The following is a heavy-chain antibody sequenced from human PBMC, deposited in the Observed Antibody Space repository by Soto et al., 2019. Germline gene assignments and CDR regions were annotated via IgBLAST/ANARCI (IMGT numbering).Heavy chain of an antibody. CDR3: ARRRCGGDFSHSDAFDS. CDR2: ISAYNGNT. CDR1: GYTFTSYG. V-gene: IGHV1-18*01. Sequence: QVQLVQSGAEVKKPGASVKVSCKASGYTFTSYGIIWVRQAPGQGLEWMGWISAYNGNTNYAQKLQDRVTMTTDTSTSTAYMELRSLRSDDTAVYYCARRRCGGDFSHSDAFDSWGRGTMVTVSS. D-gene: IGHD2-21*02. J-gene: IGHJ3*02.